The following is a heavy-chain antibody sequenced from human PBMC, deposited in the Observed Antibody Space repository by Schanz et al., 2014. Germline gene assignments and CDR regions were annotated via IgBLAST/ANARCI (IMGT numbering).Heavy chain of an antibody. J-gene: IGHJ6*02. V-gene: IGHV3-23*01. D-gene: IGHD3-10*01. CDR3: ARAQGVIRLYYGVDV. CDR2: ISGSGVST. CDR1: GFTFSSYA. Sequence: EVQLLESGGGLVQPGGSLRLSCAASGFTFSSYAMSWVRQAPGKGLEWISAISGSGVSTYYADSVRGRFTISRDNSMNTVYLQMNSLRSDDAAVYYCARAQGVIRLYYGVDVWGQGTTVTVSS.